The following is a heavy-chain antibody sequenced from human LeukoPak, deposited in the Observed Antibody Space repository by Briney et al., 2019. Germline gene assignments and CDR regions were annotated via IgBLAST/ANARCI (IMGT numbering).Heavy chain of an antibody. J-gene: IGHJ6*03. CDR2: INWNGGSK. D-gene: IGHD1-20*01. Sequence: GGSLRLSCAASGFTFSAFGMSWVRQVPGKGLEWVYGINWNGGSKGYADSVEGRFTISRDNGKNSLYLKMTSLRVEDTAFYYCARAPITGYYYYYYMDVWGKGTTVTVSS. CDR1: GFTFSAFG. CDR3: ARAPITGYYYYYYMDV. V-gene: IGHV3-20*04.